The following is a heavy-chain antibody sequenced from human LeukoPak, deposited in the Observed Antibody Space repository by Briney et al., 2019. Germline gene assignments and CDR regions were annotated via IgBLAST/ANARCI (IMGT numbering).Heavy chain of an antibody. CDR1: GGSISSYY. Sequence: SETLSLTCTVSGGSISSYYWSWIRQPPGKGLEWIGYIYYSGSTNYNPSLKSRVTISVDTSKNQFSLKLSSVTAADTAVYYCARDQRAYSEGFDYWGQGTLVTVSS. V-gene: IGHV4-59*01. CDR2: IYYSGST. J-gene: IGHJ4*02. CDR3: ARDQRAYSEGFDY. D-gene: IGHD2-15*01.